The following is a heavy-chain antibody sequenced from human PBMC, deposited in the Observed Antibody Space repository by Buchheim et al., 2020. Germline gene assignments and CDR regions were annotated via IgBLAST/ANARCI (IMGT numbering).Heavy chain of an antibody. Sequence: EVQLLESGGGLVQPGGSVRLSCEASGFTFSSFTMSWVRQSPGKGLEWVSTIFGSGSGTYYADSVKGRFTISRDNFNSKVYLQMNSLRAEDSAVYYCARQGQLGYCGGGNCFQKYYYMDVWGEGTT. D-gene: IGHD2-15*01. CDR2: IFGSGSGT. CDR3: ARQGQLGYCGGGNCFQKYYYMDV. J-gene: IGHJ6*03. V-gene: IGHV3-23*05. CDR1: GFTFSSFT.